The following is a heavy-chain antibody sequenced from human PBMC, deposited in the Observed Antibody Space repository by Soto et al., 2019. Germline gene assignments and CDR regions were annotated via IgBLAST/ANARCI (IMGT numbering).Heavy chain of an antibody. D-gene: IGHD7-27*01. CDR2: IYDGGRT. V-gene: IGHV4-30-4*01. J-gene: IGHJ4*02. CDR1: GGSISTVDYW. CDR3: ARGPSGDKVDS. Sequence: QVQLQESGPGLVKPSQTLSLTCTVSGGSISTVDYWWSWIRQSPDMGLEWIGHIYDGGRTNKNPSLESRATMSVDTSKSQLSLTLSSVSAADTAVYYCARGPSGDKVDSWGQGTLVTVSS.